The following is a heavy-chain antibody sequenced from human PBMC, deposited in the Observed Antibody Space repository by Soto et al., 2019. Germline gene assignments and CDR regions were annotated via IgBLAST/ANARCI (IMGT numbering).Heavy chain of an antibody. CDR1: GGTFSSYA. V-gene: IGHV1-69*13. Sequence: SVKVSCTASGGTFSSYAISWVRQAPGQGLEWMGGIIPIFGTANYAQKFQGRVTITADESTSTAYMELSSLRSEDTAVYYCAREYYDILTGYLMDVWGKGTTVTVSS. D-gene: IGHD3-9*01. CDR2: IIPIFGTA. CDR3: AREYYDILTGYLMDV. J-gene: IGHJ6*04.